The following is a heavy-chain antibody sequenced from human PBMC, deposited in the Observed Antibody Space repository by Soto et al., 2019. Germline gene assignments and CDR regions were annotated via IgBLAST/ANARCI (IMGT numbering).Heavy chain of an antibody. V-gene: IGHV4-31*03. CDR3: ARYCSGGTCQYAFDI. Sequence: SETLSLTCTVSGGSISSGNYFWGWIRQHPGKGLEWIAYMSYSGTTHYNPSLRTRVIVSLDTSMNQFSLKLSSVTAADTAVYFCARYCSGGTCQYAFDIWGQGTMVTVSS. CDR1: GGSISSGNYF. J-gene: IGHJ3*02. D-gene: IGHD2-15*01. CDR2: MSYSGTT.